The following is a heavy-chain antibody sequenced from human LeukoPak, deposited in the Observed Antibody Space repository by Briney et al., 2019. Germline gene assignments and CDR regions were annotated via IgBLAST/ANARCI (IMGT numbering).Heavy chain of an antibody. CDR1: GFTFTSSA. V-gene: IGHV1-58*02. J-gene: IGHJ3*02. CDR3: AADIEYYDFWSGPPDFDI. D-gene: IGHD3-3*01. CDR2: IVVGSGNT. Sequence: SVRVSGKASGFTFTSSAMQWVRQARGQRLEWIGWIVVGSGNTNYAQKFQERVTITRDMSTSPAYMDLSGLRPEDTAGYFFAADIEYYDFWSGPPDFDIWGQGTMVTVSS.